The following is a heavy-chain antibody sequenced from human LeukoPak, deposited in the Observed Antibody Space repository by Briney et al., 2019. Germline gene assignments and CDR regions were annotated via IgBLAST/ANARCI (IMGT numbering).Heavy chain of an antibody. CDR2: IIPIFGTA. V-gene: IGHV1-69*05. CDR1: GGTFSSYA. J-gene: IGHJ6*03. CDR3: ARDYGSGSYSLYMDV. D-gene: IGHD3-10*01. Sequence: SVKVSCKASGGTFSSYAISWVRQAPGQGLEWMGGIIPIFGTANYAQKFQGGVTITTDESTSTAYMEPSSLRSEDTAVYYCARDYGSGSYSLYMDVWGKGTTVTVSS.